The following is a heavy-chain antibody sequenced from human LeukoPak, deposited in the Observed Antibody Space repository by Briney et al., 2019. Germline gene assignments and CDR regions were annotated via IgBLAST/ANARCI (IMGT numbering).Heavy chain of an antibody. V-gene: IGHV4-59*01. CDR1: GGSISSYY. CDR3: ARDAAERWLQSNAWFDP. J-gene: IGHJ5*02. CDR2: IYYSGST. D-gene: IGHD5-24*01. Sequence: SETLSLTCTVSGGSISSYYWSWIRQPPGKGLEWIGYIYYSGSTNYNPSLKSRVTISVDTSKNQFSLKLSSVTAADTAVYYCARDAAERWLQSNAWFDPWGQGTLVTVSS.